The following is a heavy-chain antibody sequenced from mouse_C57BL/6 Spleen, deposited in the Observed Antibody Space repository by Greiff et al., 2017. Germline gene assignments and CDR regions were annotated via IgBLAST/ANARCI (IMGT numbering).Heavy chain of an antibody. D-gene: IGHD2-12*01. CDR3: ARRDSDGYFDV. V-gene: IGHV1-81*01. Sequence: QVQLQQSGAELARPGASVKLSCKASGYTFTSYGISWVKQRTGQGLEWIGEIYPRSGNTYYNEKFKGKATLTADKSSSTAYMELRSLTSEGSAVYFCARRDSDGYFDVWGTGTTVTVSS. CDR1: GYTFTSYG. J-gene: IGHJ1*03. CDR2: IYPRSGNT.